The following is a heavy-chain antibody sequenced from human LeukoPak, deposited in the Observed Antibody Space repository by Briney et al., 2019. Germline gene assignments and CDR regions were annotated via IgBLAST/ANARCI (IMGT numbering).Heavy chain of an antibody. CDR1: GFTFSTYA. J-gene: IGHJ3*02. CDR3: AKVLFGRIVVGPAVPPNAFDI. Sequence: GGSLRLSCAASGFTFSTYAMSWVRQAPGKGLEWVSCISTSGGSTYYADPVRGRFTISRDNSKNTLYLQMSSLRAEDTAIYYCAKVLFGRIVVGPAVPPNAFDIWGQGTMVTVSS. D-gene: IGHD2-2*01. CDR2: ISTSGGST. V-gene: IGHV3-23*01.